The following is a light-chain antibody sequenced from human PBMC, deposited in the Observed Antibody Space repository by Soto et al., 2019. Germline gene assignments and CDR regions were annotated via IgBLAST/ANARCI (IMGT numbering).Light chain of an antibody. Sequence: DIQMTQSPSSLSASVGDRVTITCRASQSIGRFLNWHQQKPGKAPNVLINVASTLRSGVPSRFSGSGSGTDFNLTINSLQPEDFATYFCQQSFTTPTTFGGGTKVDIK. CDR2: VAS. CDR3: QQSFTTPTT. J-gene: IGKJ4*01. CDR1: QSIGRF. V-gene: IGKV1-39*01.